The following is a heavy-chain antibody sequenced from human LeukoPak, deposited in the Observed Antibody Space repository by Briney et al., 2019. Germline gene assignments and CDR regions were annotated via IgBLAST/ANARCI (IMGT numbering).Heavy chain of an antibody. V-gene: IGHV1-2*06. D-gene: IGHD3-9*01. Sequence: GASVKVSCKASGYTFTGYYMHWVRQAPGQGLEWMGRINPNSGGTNYAQKFQGRVTMTRDTSIGTAYMELSRLRSDDTAVYYCARDQYDILTGYYNWGQGTLVTVSS. J-gene: IGHJ4*02. CDR1: GYTFTGYY. CDR2: INPNSGGT. CDR3: ARDQYDILTGYYN.